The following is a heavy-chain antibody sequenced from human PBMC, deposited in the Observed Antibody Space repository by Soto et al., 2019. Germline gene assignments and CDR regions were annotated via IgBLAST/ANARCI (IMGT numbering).Heavy chain of an antibody. CDR3: ASSGGARGLDYYYYYYGMDV. CDR2: IYYSGST. Sequence: PSETLSLTCTVSGGSISSYYWSWIRQPPGKGLEWIGYIYYSGSTNYNPSLKSRVTISVDTSKNQFSLKLSSVTAADTAVYYCASSGGARGLDYYYYYYGMDVWGQGTTVTVSS. V-gene: IGHV4-59*01. CDR1: GGSISSYY. J-gene: IGHJ6*02. D-gene: IGHD3-16*01.